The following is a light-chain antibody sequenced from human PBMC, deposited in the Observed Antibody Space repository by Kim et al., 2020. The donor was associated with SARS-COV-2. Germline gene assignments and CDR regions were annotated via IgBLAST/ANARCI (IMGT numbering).Light chain of an antibody. J-gene: IGLJ2*01. CDR3: QTWGTGIRV. CDR2: LDSDGSH. V-gene: IGLV4-69*01. CDR1: SGHSSYA. Sequence: QPVLTQSPSTSASLGASVKLTCTLSSGHSSYAIAWHQQQPDKGPRYLMKLDSDGSHNKGDGIPDRFSGSSSGAERYLTISSLQSEDEADYYCQTWGTGIRVFGGGTKLTVL.